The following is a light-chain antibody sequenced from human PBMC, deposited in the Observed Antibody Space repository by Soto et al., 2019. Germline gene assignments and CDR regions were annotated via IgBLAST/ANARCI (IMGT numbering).Light chain of an antibody. V-gene: IGKV1-39*01. Sequence: DIQMTQSPSSLSASVGDRVTITCRASQSIRSYLNWYQQKPGKAPKILIYATSNLQSGVTSRFSGSGSDTDFTLSIINAKADDIATCYYPQSYRTMYTFGQGTKLEIK. J-gene: IGKJ2*01. CDR3: PQSYRTMYT. CDR1: QSIRSY. CDR2: ATS.